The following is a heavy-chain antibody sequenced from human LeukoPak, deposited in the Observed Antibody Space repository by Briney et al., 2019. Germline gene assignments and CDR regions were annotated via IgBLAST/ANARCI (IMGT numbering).Heavy chain of an antibody. CDR3: MRSGANSGGN. Sequence: PSETLSLTCTVSGGSISSYYWSWIRQPAGKGLEWIGRIYTSGTTNYNPSLYGRVTISMETSKNQFSLKLSSVTAADTAVYYCMRSGANSGGNWGQGTLVTVSS. CDR1: GGSISSYY. V-gene: IGHV4-4*07. D-gene: IGHD4/OR15-4a*01. CDR2: IYTSGTT. J-gene: IGHJ4*02.